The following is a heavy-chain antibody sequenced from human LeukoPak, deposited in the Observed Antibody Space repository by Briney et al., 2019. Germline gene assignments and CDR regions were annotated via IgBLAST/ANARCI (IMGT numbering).Heavy chain of an antibody. CDR3: LRDEVGATTEFDY. CDR1: GFTFSRSW. CDR2: INEDGSEI. V-gene: IGHV3-7*01. Sequence: PGGSLRLSCAASGFTFSRSWMTWVRQAPGKGLEWVASINEDGSEIHYVDSVKGRFTISRDNAKNSLYLQMNGLRAEDTAVYYCLRDEVGATTEFDYWGQGTLVTVAS. J-gene: IGHJ4*02. D-gene: IGHD1-26*01.